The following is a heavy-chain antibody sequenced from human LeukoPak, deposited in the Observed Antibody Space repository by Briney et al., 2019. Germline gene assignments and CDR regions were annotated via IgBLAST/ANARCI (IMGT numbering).Heavy chain of an antibody. D-gene: IGHD3-22*01. CDR2: IKSKTDGGTT. J-gene: IGHJ4*02. CDR3: AKRGGWYYYDSSGYYSPICDY. Sequence: GGSIRLSCAASGFTFSNAWMSWVRQAPGKGLEWVGRIKSKTDGGTTDYAAPVKGRFTISRDNSKNTLYLQMNSLRAEDTAVYYCAKRGGWYYYDSSGYYSPICDYWGQGTLVTVSS. V-gene: IGHV3-15*01. CDR1: GFTFSNAW.